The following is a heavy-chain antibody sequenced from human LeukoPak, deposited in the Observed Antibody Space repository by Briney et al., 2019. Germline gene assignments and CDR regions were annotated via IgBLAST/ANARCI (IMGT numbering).Heavy chain of an antibody. CDR1: GFTFRSYV. CDR3: AKLDYYGNY. CDR2: ISGSSVTT. V-gene: IGHV3-23*01. J-gene: IGHJ4*02. Sequence: PGGTLRLSCAASGFTFRSYVMSWVRQAPRKGLEWVSTISGSSVTTYYADSVKGRFTISRDNSKNTLYLQMNSLRAEDTAVYYCAKLDYYGNYWGQGTLVTVSS. D-gene: IGHD3-10*01.